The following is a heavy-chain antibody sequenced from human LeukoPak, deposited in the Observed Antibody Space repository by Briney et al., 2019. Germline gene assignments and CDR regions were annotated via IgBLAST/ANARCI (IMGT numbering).Heavy chain of an antibody. Sequence: GRSLRLSCAASGFSFSSYTMNWVRQAPGKGLDWVSSIRTSSSYIYYADSVKGRFPISRDNARYSRYLQLNSLRAEDTSVYYCARDHYYDSSGNNYGGYYFDYWGQGTLVTVSS. V-gene: IGHV3-21*01. CDR1: GFSFSSYT. CDR2: IRTSSSYI. J-gene: IGHJ4*02. CDR3: ARDHYYDSSGNNYGGYYFDY. D-gene: IGHD3-22*01.